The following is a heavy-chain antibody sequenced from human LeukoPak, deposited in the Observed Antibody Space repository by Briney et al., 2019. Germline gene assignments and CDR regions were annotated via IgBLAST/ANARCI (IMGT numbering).Heavy chain of an antibody. V-gene: IGHV3-21*01. Sequence: GGSLRLSCVASGFTFSTYDMNWVRQAPGKGLEWVSAITSTSNHINYADSVKGRFTISRDSANNSLYLQMNSLRAEDTAVYYCAMAYNSGWYHFDYWGQGTLVTVSS. CDR3: AMAYNSGWYHFDY. J-gene: IGHJ4*02. D-gene: IGHD6-19*01. CDR2: ITSTSNHI. CDR1: GFTFSTYD.